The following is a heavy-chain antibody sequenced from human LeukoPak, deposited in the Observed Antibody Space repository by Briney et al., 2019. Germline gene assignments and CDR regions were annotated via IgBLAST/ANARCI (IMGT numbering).Heavy chain of an antibody. CDR2: ISGSGGST. CDR3: AKDRPRLDYYYYGMDV. CDR1: GFTFSSYA. J-gene: IGHJ6*02. Sequence: GGSLRLSCAASGFTFSSYAMSWARQAPGKGLEWVSTISGSGGSTYYADSVEGRFTISRDNSKNTLYLQMNSLRAEDTAVYYCAKDRPRLDYYYYGMDVWGQGTTVTVSS. V-gene: IGHV3-23*01.